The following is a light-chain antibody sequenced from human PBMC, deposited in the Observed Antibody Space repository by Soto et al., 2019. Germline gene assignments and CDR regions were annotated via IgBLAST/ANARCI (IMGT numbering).Light chain of an antibody. CDR1: SSNIGNHY. CDR3: GTWDSSLSAVV. CDR2: DNS. V-gene: IGLV1-51*01. J-gene: IGLJ2*01. Sequence: QSVLTQPPSVSAAPGQTVTISCSGSSSNIGNHYVSWYQQLPGTAPKLLIYDNSERPSGIPDRFSGSKSGTSATLGITGLQTGDEADYYCGTWDSSLSAVVFGGGTKLAVL.